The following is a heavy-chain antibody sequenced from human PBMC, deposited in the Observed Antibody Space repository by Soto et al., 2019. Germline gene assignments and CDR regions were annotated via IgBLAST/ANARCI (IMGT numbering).Heavy chain of an antibody. D-gene: IGHD6-13*01. V-gene: IGHV3-74*01. CDR3: ARAGVMAAPGKRLPDY. CDR1: GFMFSSYW. J-gene: IGHJ4*02. Sequence: GSLRLSCAASGFMFSSYWMHWVRQAPGKGLVWVSRINSDGSTTNYADSVKGRFTFSRDNAKNTLYLQMNSLRVEDTAVYFCARAGVMAAPGKRLPDYWGQGTLVTVSS. CDR2: INSDGSTT.